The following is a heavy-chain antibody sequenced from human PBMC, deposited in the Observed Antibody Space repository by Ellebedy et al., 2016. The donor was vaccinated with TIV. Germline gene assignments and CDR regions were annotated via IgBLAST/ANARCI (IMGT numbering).Heavy chain of an antibody. D-gene: IGHD6-19*01. V-gene: IGHV3-33*08. CDR3: AAYSSGWTDAFDI. J-gene: IGHJ3*02. CDR2: IWYDGSNK. Sequence: GESLKISCAASGFTFSGYGMHWVRQAPGKGLEWVAVIWYDGSNKYYADSVKGRFTISRDNSKNTLYLQMNSLRAEDTAVYYCAAYSSGWTDAFDIWGQGTMVTVSS. CDR1: GFTFSGYG.